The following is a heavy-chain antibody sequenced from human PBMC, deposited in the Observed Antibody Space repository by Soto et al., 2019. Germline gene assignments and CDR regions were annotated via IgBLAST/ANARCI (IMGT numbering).Heavy chain of an antibody. V-gene: IGHV1-18*01. D-gene: IGHD3-10*01. Sequence: QVQLVQSGAEVKKPGASVTVSCKTSGYTFSSIGISWVRQAPGQGLEWMGWISPHKGDTYYAQRLQGRVTMTTDTSTSTAYMELRSLRYDDKSVYFCSRYLDGSGSYYTNYWGQGTLVTVSS. CDR3: SRYLDGSGSYYTNY. CDR2: ISPHKGDT. CDR1: GYTFSSIG. J-gene: IGHJ4*02.